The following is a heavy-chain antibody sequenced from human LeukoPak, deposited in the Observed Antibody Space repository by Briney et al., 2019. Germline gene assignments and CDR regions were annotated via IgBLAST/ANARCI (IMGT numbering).Heavy chain of an antibody. D-gene: IGHD6-13*01. Sequence: PSETLSLTCTVSGGSISSYYWSWIRQPPGKGLEWIGYIYYSGSTNYNPSLKSRVTISVDTSKNQFSLKLSSVTAADTAVYYCARHGGIYGVPFDYWGQGTLVTVSS. V-gene: IGHV4-59*08. CDR2: IYYSGST. CDR3: ARHGGIYGVPFDY. J-gene: IGHJ4*02. CDR1: GGSISSYY.